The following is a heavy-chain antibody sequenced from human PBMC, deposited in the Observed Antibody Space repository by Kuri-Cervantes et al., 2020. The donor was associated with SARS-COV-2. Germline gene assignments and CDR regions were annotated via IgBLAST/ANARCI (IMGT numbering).Heavy chain of an antibody. CDR1: GYTFTGYY. CDR2: INPNSGGT. Sequence: ASVKVSCKASGYTFTGYYMHWVRQAPGQGLEWMGWINPNSGGTNYAQKFQGRVTMTRDTSIRTAYMELSRLRSEDTAVYYCARGPYYDFWSGFDYYYYMDVWGKGTTVTVSS. J-gene: IGHJ6*03. CDR3: ARGPYYDFWSGFDYYYYMDV. V-gene: IGHV1-2*02. D-gene: IGHD3-3*01.